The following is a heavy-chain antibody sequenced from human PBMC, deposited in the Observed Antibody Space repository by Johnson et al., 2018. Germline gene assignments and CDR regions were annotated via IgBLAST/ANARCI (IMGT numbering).Heavy chain of an antibody. CDR3: AKDIVATVPQGDDAFDI. J-gene: IGHJ3*02. Sequence: VQLVQSGGGLVQPGGSLRLSCVASGFTFSSYAMSWVRQAPGKGLEWVSAISGSGGSTYYADSVKGRFTISGDNSKNTLYLQMNSLRAEDTALYYCAKDIVATVPQGDDAFDIWGQGTMVTVSS. V-gene: IGHV3-23*04. D-gene: IGHD5-12*01. CDR1: GFTFSSYA. CDR2: ISGSGGST.